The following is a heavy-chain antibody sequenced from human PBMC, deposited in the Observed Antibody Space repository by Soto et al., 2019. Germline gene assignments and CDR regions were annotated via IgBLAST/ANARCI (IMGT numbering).Heavy chain of an antibody. Sequence: SGPTLVNPTHTLTLTCTFSGFSLSTSGVGVGWIRQPPGKALEWLALIYWNDDKRYSPSLESRLTITKDTSKNQVVLTMTNMDPVDTATYYCAHRPKYSSSWYFDYWGKGTLVTVSS. CDR1: GFSLSTSGVG. D-gene: IGHD6-13*01. CDR3: AHRPKYSSSWYFDY. V-gene: IGHV2-5*01. CDR2: IYWNDDK. J-gene: IGHJ4*02.